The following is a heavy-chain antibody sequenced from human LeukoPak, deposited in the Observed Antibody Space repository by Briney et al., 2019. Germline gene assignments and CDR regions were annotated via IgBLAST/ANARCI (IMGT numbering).Heavy chain of an antibody. J-gene: IGHJ4*02. CDR3: ARRLRVGGYYFDY. V-gene: IGHV4-39*01. D-gene: IGHD2-15*01. CDR1: GGSISSSSYY. Sequence: SETLSLTCTVSGGSISSSSYYWGWIRQPPGKGLEWIGSIYYSGSTYYNPSLKSRVTISVDTSKNQFSLKLSSVTAADTAVYYCARRLRVGGYYFDYWGQGTLVTVSS. CDR2: IYYSGST.